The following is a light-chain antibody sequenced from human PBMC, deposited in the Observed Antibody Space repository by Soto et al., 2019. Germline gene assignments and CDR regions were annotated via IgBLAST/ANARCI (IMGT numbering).Light chain of an antibody. CDR2: EAS. CDR1: QSVGNN. J-gene: IGKJ1*01. Sequence: EIVLTQSPATLSLSPGERATLSCRASQSVGNNLAWYQQKPGQAPGLLIYEASTRATGIPARFSGSGSGTDFTLTISSLEPEDFAMYYCQQYSDSPPTFGQGTKVEIK. CDR3: QQYSDSPPT. V-gene: IGKV3-11*01.